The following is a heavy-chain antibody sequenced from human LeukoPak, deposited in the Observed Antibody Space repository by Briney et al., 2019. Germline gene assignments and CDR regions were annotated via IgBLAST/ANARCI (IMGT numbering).Heavy chain of an antibody. CDR2: IIPIFGTA. V-gene: IGHV1-69*13. CDR1: GGTFSSYG. D-gene: IGHD6-13*01. Sequence: SVKVSCKASGGTFSSYGISWVRQAPGQGLEWMGGIIPIFGTANYAQKFQGRVTITADESTSTAYMELSSLRSEDTAVYYCARDRGIAAAGTEEVYWGQGTLVTVSS. J-gene: IGHJ4*02. CDR3: ARDRGIAAAGTEEVY.